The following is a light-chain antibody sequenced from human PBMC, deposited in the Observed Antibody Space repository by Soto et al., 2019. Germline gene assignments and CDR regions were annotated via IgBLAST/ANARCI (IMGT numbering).Light chain of an antibody. CDR2: GAS. CDR1: QSVSSSY. J-gene: IGKJ1*01. Sequence: ESVVRQAPGTLSLSPEERATLSCRASQSVSSSYLAWYHQKPGQAPRPLIYGASSRAIGIPDRFSGSGSGTDFTLTISRLEPEDFAVYYCQQYGSSPWTFGQGTKVDIK. CDR3: QQYGSSPWT. V-gene: IGKV3-20*01.